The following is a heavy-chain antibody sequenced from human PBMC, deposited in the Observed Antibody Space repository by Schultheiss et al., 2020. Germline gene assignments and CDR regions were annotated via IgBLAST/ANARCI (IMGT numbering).Heavy chain of an antibody. J-gene: IGHJ6*03. CDR1: RFTFSTYS. Sequence: GGSLRLSCAASRFTFSTYSMNWVRQAPGKGLEWVSGVSWNGSRTHYADSVKGRFIISRDNSKNTLYLQMNSLRAEDTAVYYCAKDNYDFWSALTHYMDVWGKGTTVTVSS. D-gene: IGHD3-3*01. CDR3: AKDNYDFWSALTHYMDV. V-gene: IGHV3-19*01. CDR2: VSWNGSRT.